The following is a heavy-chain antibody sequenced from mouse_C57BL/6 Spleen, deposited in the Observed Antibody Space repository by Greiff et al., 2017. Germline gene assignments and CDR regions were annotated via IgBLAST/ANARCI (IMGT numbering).Heavy chain of an antibody. V-gene: IGHV1-76*01. CDR3: AGRSSGSYYYAMDY. Sequence: VQLQQSGAELVRPGASVKLSCKASGYTFTDYYINWVKQRPGQGLEWIARIYPGSGNTYYNEKFKGKATLTAEKSSSTAYMQLSSLTSEDSAVYFCAGRSSGSYYYAMDYWGQGTSVTVSS. J-gene: IGHJ4*01. CDR2: IYPGSGNT. D-gene: IGHD3-2*02. CDR1: GYTFTDYY.